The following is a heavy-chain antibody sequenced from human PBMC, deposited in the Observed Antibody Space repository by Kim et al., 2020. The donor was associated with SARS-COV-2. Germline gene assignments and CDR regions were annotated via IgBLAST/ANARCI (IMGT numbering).Heavy chain of an antibody. CDR1: GFTFSSYS. CDR3: ARDRVAAREDDYYFDY. Sequence: GGSLRLSCAASGFTFSSYSMNWVRQAPGKGLEWVSSISSSSSYIYYADSVKGRFTISRDNAKNSLYLQMNSLRAEDTAVYYCARDRVAAREDDYYFDYWGQGTLVTVSS. J-gene: IGHJ4*02. CDR2: ISSSSSYI. V-gene: IGHV3-21*01. D-gene: IGHD6-6*01.